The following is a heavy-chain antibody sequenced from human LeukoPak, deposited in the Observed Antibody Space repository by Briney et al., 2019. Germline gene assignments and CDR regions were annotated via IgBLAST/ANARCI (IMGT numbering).Heavy chain of an antibody. V-gene: IGHV1-2*02. Sequence: ASVKVSCKASGYTFTGYYMHWVRQAPGQGLEWMGWINSKSGGTLYVQKFQDRVTMSRDTSSSTAYMELSRLRSDDTAVYYCARDRAERRLEYFFDYWGQGTLVTVSS. CDR1: GYTFTGYY. D-gene: IGHD2/OR15-2a*01. CDR2: INSKSGGT. CDR3: ARDRAERRLEYFFDY. J-gene: IGHJ4*02.